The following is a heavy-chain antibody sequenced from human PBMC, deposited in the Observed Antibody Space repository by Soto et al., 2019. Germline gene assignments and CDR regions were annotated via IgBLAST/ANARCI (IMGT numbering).Heavy chain of an antibody. CDR3: ARRDCSSTSWVSRLWDYGMDV. D-gene: IGHD2-2*01. CDR1: GGSFSGYY. CDR2: INHSGST. V-gene: IGHV4-34*01. Sequence: SETLSLICAVYGGSFSGYYWSWIRQPPGKGLEWIGEINHSGSTNYNPSLKSRVTISVDTSKNQFSLKLSSVTAADTAVYYCARRDCSSTSWVSRLWDYGMDVWGQGTTVTVSS. J-gene: IGHJ6*02.